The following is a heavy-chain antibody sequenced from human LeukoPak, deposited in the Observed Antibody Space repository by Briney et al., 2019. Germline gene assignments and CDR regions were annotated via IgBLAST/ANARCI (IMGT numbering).Heavy chain of an antibody. CDR3: ARAGVSGYDNDY. D-gene: IGHD5-12*01. CDR1: GFTFTSYG. V-gene: IGHV3-30*03. J-gene: IGHJ4*02. Sequence: GRSLRLSCAASGFTFTSYGMHWVRQAPGKGLEGVALISFDGSYKDYADSVKGRFTISRDNAKNSLYLQMNSLRAEDTAVYYCARAGVSGYDNDYWGQGTLVTVSS. CDR2: ISFDGSYK.